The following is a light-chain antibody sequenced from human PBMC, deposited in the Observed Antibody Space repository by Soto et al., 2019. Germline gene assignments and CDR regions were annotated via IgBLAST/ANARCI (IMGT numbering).Light chain of an antibody. CDR3: QQYNNWPRIT. CDR1: QSVSSN. V-gene: IGKV3-15*01. J-gene: IGKJ5*01. CDR2: GAS. Sequence: EIVLTQSPATLSVSPGERATLSCRASQSVSSNLAWYQQKTGQAPRLLIYGASTRATGIPARFSGSGSGTEFTLTISSLQSEDFAVYYCQQYNNWPRITFGQGTRLEIK.